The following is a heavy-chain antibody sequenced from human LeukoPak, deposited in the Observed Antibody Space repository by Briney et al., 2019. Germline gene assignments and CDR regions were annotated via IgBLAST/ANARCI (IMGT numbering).Heavy chain of an antibody. CDR1: GFTVSTNH. CDR3: ARANDILTGHYGMDV. J-gene: IGHJ6*02. V-gene: IGHV3-53*01. D-gene: IGHD3-9*01. CDR2: IYTAGNR. Sequence: PGGSLRLSCAASGFTVSTNHVSWVRLAPGKGLEWVSIIYTAGNRYYADSVKGRFTISRDNSKNTVNLQMNSLRAEDTAVYYCARANDILTGHYGMDVWGQGTTVTVSS.